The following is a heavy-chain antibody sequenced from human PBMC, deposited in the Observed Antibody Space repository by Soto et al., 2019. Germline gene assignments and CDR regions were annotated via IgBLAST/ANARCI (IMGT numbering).Heavy chain of an antibody. CDR2: IYHSGST. Sequence: QVQLQESGPGLVKPSGTLSLTCAVSGGSISSSNWWSWVRQPPGKGLEWIGEIYHSGSTNYNPSLKSRLTISGDKSKNHFALKLSSVTAADTAVYYCARDDSVGATAFDIWGQGTMVTVSS. D-gene: IGHD1-26*01. J-gene: IGHJ3*02. CDR3: ARDDSVGATAFDI. V-gene: IGHV4-4*02. CDR1: GGSISSSNW.